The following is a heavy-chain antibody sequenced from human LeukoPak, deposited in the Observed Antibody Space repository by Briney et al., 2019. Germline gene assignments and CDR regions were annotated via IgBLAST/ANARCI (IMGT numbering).Heavy chain of an antibody. CDR1: GFTFSSYA. Sequence: GGSLRLSCAASGFTFSSYAMSWVRQAPGKGLEWVSAISGSGGSTYYADSVKGRFTISRDNAKNSLYLQMNSLRAEDTAVYYCARKYYYDSSGSYRDDAFDIWGQGTMVTVSS. CDR3: ARKYYYDSSGSYRDDAFDI. V-gene: IGHV3-23*01. D-gene: IGHD3-22*01. CDR2: ISGSGGST. J-gene: IGHJ3*02.